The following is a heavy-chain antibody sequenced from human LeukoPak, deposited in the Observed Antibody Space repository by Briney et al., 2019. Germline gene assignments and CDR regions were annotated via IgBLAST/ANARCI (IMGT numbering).Heavy chain of an antibody. Sequence: PSETLSLTCTVSGGSISSYDWSWIRQPAGKGLEWIGRIYTSGSTNYNPSLKSRVTVSVDTSKNQFSLQLSSVTAADTAVYYCASTSIAVAGTSFDYWGQGTLVTVSS. CDR1: GGSISSYD. D-gene: IGHD6-19*01. V-gene: IGHV4-4*07. CDR3: ASTSIAVAGTSFDY. CDR2: IYTSGST. J-gene: IGHJ4*02.